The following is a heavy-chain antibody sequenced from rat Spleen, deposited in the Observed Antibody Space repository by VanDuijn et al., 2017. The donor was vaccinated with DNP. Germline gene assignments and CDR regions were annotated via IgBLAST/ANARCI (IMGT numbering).Heavy chain of an antibody. CDR3: ARPDY. CDR2: IIGSGGST. Sequence: EVQLVESGGDLVQPGRSLKLSCVVSGFTVNNFWMAWIRQVPGKGLEWVAAIIGSGGSTYYPNSVKGRFTISSDNAKNTLYLQMNSLRSEDTATYYCARPDYWGQGVMVTVSS. CDR1: GFTVNNFW. V-gene: IGHV5-31*01. J-gene: IGHJ2*01.